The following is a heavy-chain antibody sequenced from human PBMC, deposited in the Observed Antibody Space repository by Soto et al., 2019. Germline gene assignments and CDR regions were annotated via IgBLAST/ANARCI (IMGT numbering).Heavy chain of an antibody. J-gene: IGHJ3*02. CDR3: AAVSFGGAPDAFDI. CDR2: IVVGSGNT. Sequence: SVKVSCKASGFTFTSTAMQWVRQARGQRLEWIGWIVVGSGNTNYAQKFQERVTITRDMSTSTAYMELSSLRSEDTAVYYCAAVSFGGAPDAFDIWGQGTMVTVSS. CDR1: GFTFTSTA. D-gene: IGHD3-16*01. V-gene: IGHV1-58*02.